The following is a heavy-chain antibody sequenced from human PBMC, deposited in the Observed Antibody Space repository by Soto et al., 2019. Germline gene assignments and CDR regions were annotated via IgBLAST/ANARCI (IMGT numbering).Heavy chain of an antibody. CDR3: AKAPYWSAGGSYYHYYYGLDV. CDR1: GFTFSSYG. D-gene: IGHD1-26*01. J-gene: IGHJ6*02. V-gene: IGHV3-30*18. CDR2: IAYDGSNK. Sequence: GGSLRLSCAASGFTFSSYGMHWVRQAPGKGLEWVAVIAYDGSNKYYADSVKGRFTISRDNPKNTLYLQMNSLRAEDTAVYYCAKAPYWSAGGSYYHYYYGLDVWGQGTTVTVSS.